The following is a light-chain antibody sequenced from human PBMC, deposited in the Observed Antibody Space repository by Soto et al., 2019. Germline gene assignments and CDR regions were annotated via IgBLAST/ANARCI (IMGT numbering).Light chain of an antibody. CDR3: QHYNSYSEA. V-gene: IGKV1-39*01. J-gene: IGKJ1*01. CDR1: QSISSY. Sequence: DIQMTQSPSSLSASVGDRVTITCRASQSISSYLNWYQQKPGKAPKLLIYAASSLQSGVPSRFSGSGSGTDFTLTISSLQPEDFATYYCQHYNSYSEAFGQGTKVHI. CDR2: AAS.